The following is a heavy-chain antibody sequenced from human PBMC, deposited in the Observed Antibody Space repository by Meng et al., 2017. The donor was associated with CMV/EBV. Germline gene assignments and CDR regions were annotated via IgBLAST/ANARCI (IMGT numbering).Heavy chain of an antibody. J-gene: IGHJ6*02. D-gene: IGHD3-10*01. Sequence: GSLRLSCAAYGGSSSGYYWSWIRQPPGKGLEWIGEINHSGSTNYNPSLKSRVTISVDTSKNQFCLKLSSVAAADTAVYYCARARGRLWFGELSRGMDVWGQGTTVTVSS. CDR2: INHSGST. CDR3: ARARGRLWFGELSRGMDV. CDR1: GGSSSGYY. V-gene: IGHV4-34*01.